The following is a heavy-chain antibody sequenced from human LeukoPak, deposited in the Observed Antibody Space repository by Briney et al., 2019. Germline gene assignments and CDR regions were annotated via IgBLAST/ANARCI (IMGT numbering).Heavy chain of an antibody. CDR2: ISYDGSNK. V-gene: IGHV3-30-3*01. CDR1: GFTFSSYA. CDR3: AKGHYYDSSGYKWPFDY. D-gene: IGHD3-22*01. Sequence: GGSLRLSCAASGFTFSSYAMHWVRQAPGKGLEWVAVISYDGSNKYYADSVKGRFTISRDNSKNTLYLQMNSLRAEDTAVYYCAKGHYYDSSGYKWPFDYWGQGTLVTVSS. J-gene: IGHJ4*02.